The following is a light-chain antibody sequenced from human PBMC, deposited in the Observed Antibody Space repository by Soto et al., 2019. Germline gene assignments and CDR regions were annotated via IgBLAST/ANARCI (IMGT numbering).Light chain of an antibody. CDR1: SSDVVGYNY. V-gene: IGLV2-11*01. J-gene: IGLJ1*01. Sequence: QSALTQPRSVSGSPGQSVTISCTGTSSDVVGYNYVSWYQQHPGKAPKLMIYDVSKRPSGVPDRFSGSKSGNTASLTISGLQAEDEADYYCCSYAGSHSLYVFGTGTKVTVL. CDR2: DVS. CDR3: CSYAGSHSLYV.